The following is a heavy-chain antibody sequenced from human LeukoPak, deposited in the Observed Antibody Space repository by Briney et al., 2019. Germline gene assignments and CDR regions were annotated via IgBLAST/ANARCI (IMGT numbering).Heavy chain of an antibody. CDR1: GGTFSSYA. J-gene: IGHJ4*02. V-gene: IGHV1-69*01. CDR3: ARSRDYDFWSGYSNFDY. CDR2: IIPIFGTA. D-gene: IGHD3-3*01. Sequence: GASVKVSCKASGGTFSSYAISWVRQAPGQGLEWMGGIIPIFGTANYAQKFQGRVTITADESTSTAYMELSSLRSEDTAVYYCARSRDYDFWSGYSNFDYWGQGTLVTVSS.